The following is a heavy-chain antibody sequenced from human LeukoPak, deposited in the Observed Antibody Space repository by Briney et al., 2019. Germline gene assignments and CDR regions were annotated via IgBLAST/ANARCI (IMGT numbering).Heavy chain of an antibody. Sequence: SETLSFTCAVYGFSFSGYYWSWVRQPPGKWQERIGEISHTGSTNYNPSLESRVTISVDTSKNQFSLKLRSVTAADTAVYYCARGRWEVRFDPWGQGTLVTVSS. CDR1: GFSFSGYY. CDR3: ARGRWEVRFDP. D-gene: IGHD1-26*01. J-gene: IGHJ5*02. V-gene: IGHV4-34*01. CDR2: ISHTGST.